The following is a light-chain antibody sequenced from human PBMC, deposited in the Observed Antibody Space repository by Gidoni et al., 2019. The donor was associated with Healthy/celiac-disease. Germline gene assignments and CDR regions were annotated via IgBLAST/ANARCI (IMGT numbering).Light chain of an antibody. V-gene: IGLV1-47*01. J-gene: IGLJ3*02. Sequence: QSELPQPPSASGTPGQSVTIACSVSSSNIGINYVYWYQQLPGTAPKLLSYWSNQRPSGVPDRFSGSSSGTSASLAICWLRSEDEADYYCAAWDDSLCGWVFGGGTKLTVL. CDR2: WSN. CDR3: AAWDDSLCGWV. CDR1: SSNIGINY.